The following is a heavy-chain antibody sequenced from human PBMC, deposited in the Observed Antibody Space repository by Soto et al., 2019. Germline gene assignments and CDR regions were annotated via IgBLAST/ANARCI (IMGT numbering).Heavy chain of an antibody. CDR2: IYYSGST. CDR3: ARENLYNNYVID. Sequence: SETLSLTCTVSGGSNNNDAYYWSWIRQPPGKGLEWIGYIYYSGSTYYNPSLKSRVSISLTTSKTQFSLKLSSVTAADTAVYYFARENLYNNYVIDLGRGILVTV. J-gene: IGHJ4*02. CDR1: GGSNNNDAYY. V-gene: IGHV4-30-4*01. D-gene: IGHD4-4*01.